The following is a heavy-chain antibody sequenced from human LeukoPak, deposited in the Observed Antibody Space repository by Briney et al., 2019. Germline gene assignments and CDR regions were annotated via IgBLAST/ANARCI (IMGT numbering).Heavy chain of an antibody. V-gene: IGHV3-30*02. CDR3: TRYNVGFES. D-gene: IGHD1-1*01. CDR1: GYSFSSYG. J-gene: IGHJ4*02. CDR2: INYDGKDK. Sequence: GGSLRLSCAASGYSFSSYGLHWVRQAPGKGLEWVAFINYDGKDKYYADSVKGRFTISRDNSKNIVDLQMNSLKTEDTAVYYCTRYNVGFESWGQGTLVTVSS.